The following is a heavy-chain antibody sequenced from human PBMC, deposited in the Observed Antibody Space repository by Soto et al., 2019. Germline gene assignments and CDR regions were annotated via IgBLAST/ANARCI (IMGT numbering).Heavy chain of an antibody. CDR1: GFTFSSYS. Sequence: EVQLVESGGGLVKPGGSLRLSCAASGFTFSSYSMNWVRQAPGKGLEWVSSISSSSSYIYYADSVKGRFTISRDNANTSLYLQMNSLRAEDTAVYYCARFRGGAATAFDYWGQGTLVTVSS. CDR3: ARFRGGAATAFDY. J-gene: IGHJ4*02. V-gene: IGHV3-21*01. D-gene: IGHD2-15*01. CDR2: ISSSSSYI.